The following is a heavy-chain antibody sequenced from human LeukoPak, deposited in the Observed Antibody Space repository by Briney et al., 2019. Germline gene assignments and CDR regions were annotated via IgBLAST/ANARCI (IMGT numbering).Heavy chain of an antibody. CDR1: GFTFGDYA. CDR3: TRVGSPADCSSTSCYTLHYYYMDV. V-gene: IGHV3-49*04. CDR2: IRSKAYGGTT. D-gene: IGHD2-2*02. J-gene: IGHJ6*03. Sequence: GGSLRLSCTASGFTFGDYAMSWVRQAPGKGLEWVGFIRSKAYGGTTEYAASVKGRFTISRDDSKSIAYLQMNSLKTEDTAVYYCTRVGSPADCSSTSCYTLHYYYMDVWGKGTTVTVSS.